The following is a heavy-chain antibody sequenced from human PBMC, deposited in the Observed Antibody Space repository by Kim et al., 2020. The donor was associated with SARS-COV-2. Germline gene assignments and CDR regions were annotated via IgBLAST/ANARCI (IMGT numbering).Heavy chain of an antibody. Sequence: SVKVSCKASGGTFSSYAISWVRQAPGQGLEWMGRIIPILGIANYAQKFQGRVTITADKSTSTAYMELSSLRSEDTAVYYCARGLSVRIVVGTDWYFDLWGRGTLVTVSS. CDR1: GGTFSSYA. CDR3: ARGLSVRIVVGTDWYFDL. D-gene: IGHD3-22*01. CDR2: IIPILGIA. J-gene: IGHJ2*01. V-gene: IGHV1-69*04.